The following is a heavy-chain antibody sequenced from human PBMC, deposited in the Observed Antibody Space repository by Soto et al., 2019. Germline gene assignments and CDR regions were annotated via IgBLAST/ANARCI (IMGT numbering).Heavy chain of an antibody. CDR3: ARHIRGATNALDI. D-gene: IGHD1-26*01. CDR1: GVSISSYY. Sequence: SETLSLTCTVSGVSISSYYWSWIRQPPGKGLEWIGYIYYSGSTSYNPSLKSRVTISVDTSKNQFSLKLSSVTAADTAVYYCARHIRGATNALDIWGQGTMVTVSS. V-gene: IGHV4-59*08. CDR2: IYYSGST. J-gene: IGHJ3*02.